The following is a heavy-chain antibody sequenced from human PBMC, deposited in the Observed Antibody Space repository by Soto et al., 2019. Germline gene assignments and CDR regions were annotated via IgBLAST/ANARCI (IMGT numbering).Heavy chain of an antibody. J-gene: IGHJ5*02. CDR2: IVTSYQGT. D-gene: IGHD3-3*01. CDR3: AKGKSSEEIDWFVT. Sequence: PGGSLRLSCAASGFAFDNYAMAWVRQAPGKGLEWASSIVTSYQGTFYSDSVRGRFTVSRDSSKNSLFLQMNSLSAEDTAVYYFAKGKSSEEIDWFVTWVQETLLNVSS. V-gene: IGHV3-23*05. CDR1: GFAFDNYA.